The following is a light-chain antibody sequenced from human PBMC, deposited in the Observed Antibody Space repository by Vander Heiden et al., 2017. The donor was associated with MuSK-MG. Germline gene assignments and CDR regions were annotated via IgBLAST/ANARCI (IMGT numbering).Light chain of an antibody. CDR1: RSDVGSYNR. CDR2: EVS. Sequence: QSALTQPASVSGSPGQSITISCTGTRSDVGSYNRVSWYQHHPGKAHKLMIYEVSERPSGVSNRFSGSKSGNTASLTISGLQVEDEADYYCYSYAGSSTFVFGGGTKLTVL. CDR3: YSYAGSSTFV. J-gene: IGLJ2*01. V-gene: IGLV2-23*02.